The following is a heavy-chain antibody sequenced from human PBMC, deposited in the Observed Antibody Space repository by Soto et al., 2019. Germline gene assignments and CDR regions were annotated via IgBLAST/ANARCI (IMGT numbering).Heavy chain of an antibody. V-gene: IGHV4-34*01. CDR3: ARTLRFLRAHWFDP. CDR1: GGSFSGYY. D-gene: IGHD3-3*01. J-gene: IGHJ5*02. Sequence: QVQLQQWGAGLLKPSETLSLTCAVYGGSFSGYYWSWIRQPPGKGLEWIGEINHSGSTNYNPSLKSRVTISVDTSKNQCSLKLSSVTAADTAVYYCARTLRFLRAHWFDPWGQGTLVTVSS. CDR2: INHSGST.